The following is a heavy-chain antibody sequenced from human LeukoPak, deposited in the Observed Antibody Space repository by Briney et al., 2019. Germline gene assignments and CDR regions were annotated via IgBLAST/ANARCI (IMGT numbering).Heavy chain of an antibody. V-gene: IGHV3-9*01. J-gene: IGHJ3*02. CDR3: AKDKIAVAGVGAFDI. CDR1: GFTFDDYA. Sequence: PGGSLRLSCAASGFTFDDYAMHWVRQAPGKGLEGVSVINWNSGSIGYADSVKGRFTISRDNAKNSLYLQMNSLRAEDTALYYRAKDKIAVAGVGAFDIWGLGTMVTVSS. CDR2: INWNSGSI. D-gene: IGHD6-19*01.